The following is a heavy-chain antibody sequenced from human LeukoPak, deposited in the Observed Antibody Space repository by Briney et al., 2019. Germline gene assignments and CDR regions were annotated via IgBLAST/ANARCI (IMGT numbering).Heavy chain of an antibody. CDR3: AGNKYSIIQPNWFGP. J-gene: IGHJ5*02. Sequence: SETLSLTCTVSGGSISSYYWSWIRQPPGKGLEWIGYIYYSGSTNYNPSLKSRVTISVDTSKNQFSLKLSSVTAADTAVYYCAGNKYSIIQPNWFGPWGQGTLVTVSS. CDR1: GGSISSYY. D-gene: IGHD6-6*01. V-gene: IGHV4-59*12. CDR2: IYYSGST.